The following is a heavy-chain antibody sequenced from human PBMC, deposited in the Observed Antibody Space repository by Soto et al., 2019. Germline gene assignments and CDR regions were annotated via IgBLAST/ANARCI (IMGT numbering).Heavy chain of an antibody. J-gene: IGHJ4*02. Sequence: QITLKESGPTLVKPTQTLTLTCTFSGFSLSTSGVGVGWIRQPPGKALEWLALIYWDDDKRYSPSLKSRLTITKDTSKNQVVLTMTDMDPVDTATYYCAHSYYYVPANLFDYWGQGTLVTVSS. V-gene: IGHV2-5*02. CDR3: AHSYYYVPANLFDY. CDR1: GFSLSTSGVG. CDR2: IYWDDDK. D-gene: IGHD3-10*02.